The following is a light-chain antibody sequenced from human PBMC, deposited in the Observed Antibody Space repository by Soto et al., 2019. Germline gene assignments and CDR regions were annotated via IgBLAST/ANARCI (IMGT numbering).Light chain of an antibody. J-gene: IGKJ1*01. CDR2: GAS. CDR3: QNYGNSPWT. V-gene: IGKV3-20*01. CDR1: QSIHTS. Sequence: VLTQSPATLSLSPGERATLSCRASQSIHTSLAWYQQKSGKPPRLVIYGASNRATGIPDRFSGSGSETDFTLTISGLEPEDFAVYYCQNYGNSPWTFGQGTKVDIK.